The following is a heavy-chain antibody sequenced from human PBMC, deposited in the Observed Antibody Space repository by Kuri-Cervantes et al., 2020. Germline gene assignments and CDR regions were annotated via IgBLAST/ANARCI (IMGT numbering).Heavy chain of an antibody. CDR2: IKSKTDGGTT. CDR1: GFTFSNAW. CDR3: YSSSWDDY. J-gene: IGHJ4*02. D-gene: IGHD6-13*01. Sequence: GESLKISCAASGFTFSNAWMSWVRQAPGKGLEWVGRIKSKTDGGTTDYAAPVKGRFTISRDDSKNTLYLQMNSLTTEDTAVYYCYSSSWDDYWGQGTLVTVSS. V-gene: IGHV3-15*01.